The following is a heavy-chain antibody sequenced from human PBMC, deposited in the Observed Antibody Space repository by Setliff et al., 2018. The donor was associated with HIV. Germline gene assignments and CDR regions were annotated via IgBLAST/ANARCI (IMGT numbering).Heavy chain of an antibody. V-gene: IGHV1-2*06. CDR3: ARDSLPYYYGSGTDSFDI. J-gene: IGHJ3*02. D-gene: IGHD3-10*01. CDR2: INPNTGGT. CDR1: GYTFTGYY. Sequence: GASVKVSCKASGYTFTGYYMHWVRQAPGQGLEWMGRINPNTGGTNYAQKFLGRVTMTRDTSAITAYMELSDLRSEDTAVYYCARDSLPYYYGSGTDSFDIWGQGTMVTVSS.